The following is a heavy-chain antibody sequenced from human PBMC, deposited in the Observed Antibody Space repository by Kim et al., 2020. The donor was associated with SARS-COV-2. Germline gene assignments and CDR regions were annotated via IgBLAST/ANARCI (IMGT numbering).Heavy chain of an antibody. CDR3: ARDVAGGYGT. D-gene: IGHD1-1*01. V-gene: IGHV4-59*13. J-gene: IGHJ5*02. CDR2: IYDTGST. CDR1: GGTISNYY. Sequence: SETLSLTCTVSGGTISNYYWSWIRQPPGKGLEWMGYIYDTGSTNYNPSLKSRVTISVDTSRSQFSLRLSSVTAADTAIYYCARDVAGGYGTWGQGALVTV.